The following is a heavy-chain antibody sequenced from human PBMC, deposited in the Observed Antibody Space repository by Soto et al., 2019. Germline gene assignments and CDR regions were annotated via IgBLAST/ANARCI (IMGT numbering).Heavy chain of an antibody. CDR2: FYYSGST. V-gene: IGHV4-39*01. CDR3: ARGPYSGSYYY. CDR1: GGSISSGSYN. Sequence: SETLSLTCTVSGGSISSGSYNWGWVRQPPGKGLEWIGSFYYSGSTHYNPSLKSRVTISVDTSKNQFSLQLTSVTAADTAVYYCARGPYSGSYYYWGQRNPVTVS. J-gene: IGHJ4*02. D-gene: IGHD1-26*01.